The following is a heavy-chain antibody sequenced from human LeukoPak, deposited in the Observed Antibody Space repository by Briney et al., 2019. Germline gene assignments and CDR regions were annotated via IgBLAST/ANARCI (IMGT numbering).Heavy chain of an antibody. Sequence: SETLSLTCAVYVGSYSGYYWSWIRQPPGKGLEWIGEIIHSGSTNDNPSLKSRVTTSVDTSKNQFSLKLSSVTAADTAAYYCTKSDGYGLIRICGRGTMVTVSS. D-gene: IGHD3-10*01. V-gene: IGHV4-34*12. CDR1: VGSYSGYY. J-gene: IGHJ3*02. CDR2: IIHSGST. CDR3: TKSDGYGLIRI.